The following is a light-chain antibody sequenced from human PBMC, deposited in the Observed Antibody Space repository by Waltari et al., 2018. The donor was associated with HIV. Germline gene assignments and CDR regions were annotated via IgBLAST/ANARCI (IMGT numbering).Light chain of an antibody. V-gene: IGLV1-44*01. J-gene: IGLJ2*01. Sequence: QSLLTQSPSASGTPGQRVNISCFGTSSNIGSRSVNWYQHFPGTPPRLVIFRNTERPSGVPDRFSGSKSGTSASLAISGLHSQDEADYYCSVWDVTLNGLVFGGGTRLTVL. CDR3: SVWDVTLNGLV. CDR1: SSNIGSRS. CDR2: RNT.